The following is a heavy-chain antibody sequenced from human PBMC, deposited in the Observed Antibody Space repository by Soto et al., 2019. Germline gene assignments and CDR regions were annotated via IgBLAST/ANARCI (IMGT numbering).Heavy chain of an antibody. Sequence: GGSLRLSCAASGFTFSSYAMHWVRQAPGKGLEWVAVISYDGSNKYYADSVKGRFTISRDNSKNTLYLQMNSLRAEDTAVYYCARGPLGYCSGGSCYWFDPWGQGTLVTVSS. V-gene: IGHV3-30-3*01. CDR2: ISYDGSNK. CDR3: ARGPLGYCSGGSCYWFDP. J-gene: IGHJ5*02. D-gene: IGHD2-15*01. CDR1: GFTFSSYA.